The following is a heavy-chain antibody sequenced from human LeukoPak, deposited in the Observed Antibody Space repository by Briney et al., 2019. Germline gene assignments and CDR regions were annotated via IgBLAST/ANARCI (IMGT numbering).Heavy chain of an antibody. CDR3: ARDGIAVAGTGRYFDY. CDR2: ISSSSSYI. V-gene: IGHV3-21*01. CDR1: GFTFSNAW. D-gene: IGHD6-19*01. J-gene: IGHJ4*02. Sequence: GGSLRLSCAASGFTFSNAWMSWVRQAPGKGLEWVSSISSSSSYIYYADSVKGRFTISRDNAKNSLYLQMNSLRAEDTAVYYCARDGIAVAGTGRYFDYWGQGTLVTVSS.